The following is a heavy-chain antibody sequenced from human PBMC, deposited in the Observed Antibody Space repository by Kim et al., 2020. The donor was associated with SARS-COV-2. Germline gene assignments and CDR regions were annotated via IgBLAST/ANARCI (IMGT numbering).Heavy chain of an antibody. CDR3: TTAFEY. CDR2: GGPHT. V-gene: IGHV3-74*01. J-gene: IGHJ4*02. Sequence: GGPHTYSADSVRCRYTISRDNAKNTVYLQMNSLGAGDAAVYYCTTAFEYWGQGALVTVSS.